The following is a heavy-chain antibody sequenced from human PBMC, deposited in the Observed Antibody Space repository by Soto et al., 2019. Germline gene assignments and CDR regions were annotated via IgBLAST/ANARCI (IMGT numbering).Heavy chain of an antibody. V-gene: IGHV3-30-3*01. CDR3: ARDLDITIFGVVGELDY. J-gene: IGHJ4*02. CDR1: GFTFSSYA. CDR2: ISYDGSNK. D-gene: IGHD3-3*01. Sequence: QVQLVESGGGVVQPGRSLRLSCAASGFTFSSYAMHWVRRAPGKGLEWVAVISYDGSNKYYADSVKGRFTISRDNSKNTLYLQMNSLRAEDTAVYYCARDLDITIFGVVGELDYWGQGTLVTVSS.